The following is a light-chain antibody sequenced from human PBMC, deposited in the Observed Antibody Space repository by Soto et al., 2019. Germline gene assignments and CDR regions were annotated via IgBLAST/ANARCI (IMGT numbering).Light chain of an antibody. CDR3: QHYGSSPPMYT. J-gene: IGKJ2*01. V-gene: IGKV3-20*01. CDR2: GAS. CDR1: QSVSSNY. Sequence: EIVLTQSRGTLSLSPGERATLSCRASQSVSSNYLAWYQQKPGQAPRLLIYGASSRATGISDRFSGSGSGTDFTLTISGVEPEDFAVYYCQHYGSSPPMYTFGQGTKLEIK.